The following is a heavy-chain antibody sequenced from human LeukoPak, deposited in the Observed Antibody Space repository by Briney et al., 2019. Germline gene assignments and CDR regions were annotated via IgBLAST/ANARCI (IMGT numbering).Heavy chain of an antibody. D-gene: IGHD6-19*01. CDR3: TRASVAGRRFDY. CDR2: INPSGGST. V-gene: IGHV1-46*03. Sequence: ASVKVSCKASGYTFTSYYMHWVRQAPGQGLEWMGIINPSGGSTTYAQKFQGRVTMTRDTSTGTVYMELSSLRSEDTAVYYCTRASVAGRRFDYWGQGTLATVSS. J-gene: IGHJ4*02. CDR1: GYTFTSYY.